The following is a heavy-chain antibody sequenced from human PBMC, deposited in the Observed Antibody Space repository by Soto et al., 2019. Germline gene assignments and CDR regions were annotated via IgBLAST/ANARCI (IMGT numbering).Heavy chain of an antibody. CDR1: GFTFSSYA. J-gene: IGHJ6*03. CDR2: ISGSGGST. CDR3: AKGIQLWLRIDYYYYYMDV. V-gene: IGHV3-23*01. Sequence: GGSLRLSCAASGFTFSSYAMSWVRQAPGKGLEWVSAISGSGGSTYYADSVKGRFTISRDNSKNTLYLQMNGLRAEDTAVYYCAKGIQLWLRIDYYYYYMDVWGKGTTVTVSS. D-gene: IGHD5-18*01.